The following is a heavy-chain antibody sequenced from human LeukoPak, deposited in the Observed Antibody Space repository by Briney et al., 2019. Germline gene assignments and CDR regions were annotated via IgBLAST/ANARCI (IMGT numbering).Heavy chain of an antibody. CDR2: ISGSGPST. J-gene: IGHJ4*02. CDR3: ARLPTFYYDSSHYHYDY. V-gene: IGHV3-23*01. D-gene: IGHD3-22*01. CDR1: VFTFQNYA. Sequence: GGSLRLSCAASVFTFQNYAMSWVRQAPGKGLEWASSISGSGPSTDYADSVKGRFTISRDKSKNTLYLQMNSLRAEDTAVYYCARLPTFYYDSSHYHYDYWGQGTLVTVSS.